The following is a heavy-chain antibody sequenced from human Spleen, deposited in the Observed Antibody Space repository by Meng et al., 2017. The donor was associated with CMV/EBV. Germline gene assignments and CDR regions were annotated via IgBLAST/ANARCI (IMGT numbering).Heavy chain of an antibody. J-gene: IGHJ4*02. V-gene: IGHV3-21*01. CDR3: ARDGGEWLGGAFDY. Sequence: FGFTLSSYSMNWVRQAPGKGLEWVSSISSSSSYIYYADSVKGRFTISRDNAKNSLYLQMNSLRAEDTAVYYCARDGGEWLGGAFDYWGQGTLVTVSS. CDR1: GFTLSSYS. D-gene: IGHD6-19*01. CDR2: ISSSSSYI.